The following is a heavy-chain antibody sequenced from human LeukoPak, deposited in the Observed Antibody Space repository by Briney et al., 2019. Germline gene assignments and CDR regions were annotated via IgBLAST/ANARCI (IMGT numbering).Heavy chain of an antibody. D-gene: IGHD6-19*01. CDR3: AKGPGEQWLLPSDP. J-gene: IGHJ5*02. CDR1: GFTFSSYA. CDR2: ISGSGDKT. V-gene: IGHV3-23*01. Sequence: PGGSLRLSCAASGFTFSSYAMSWVRQAPGKGLDWVSSISGSGDKTYYADSVKGRFTISRDNSKNTLYLQMNSLRAEDTAVYYCAKGPGEQWLLPSDPWGQGTLVTVSS.